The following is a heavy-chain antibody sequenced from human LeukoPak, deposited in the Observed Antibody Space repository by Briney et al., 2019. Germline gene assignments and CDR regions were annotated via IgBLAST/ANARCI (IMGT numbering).Heavy chain of an antibody. D-gene: IGHD6-19*01. V-gene: IGHV3-23*01. J-gene: IGHJ4*02. CDR1: GITFSTYA. CDR3: ARCRSGWSSSSFDY. CDR2: ITGSGADT. Sequence: GGSLRLSCAASGITFSTYAMSWVRQVPGKGLEWVSTITGSGADTFYADSVKGRFTISRGISRNTLYLQMNSLRAEDTALYYCARCRSGWSSSSFDYWGQGSLVTVSS.